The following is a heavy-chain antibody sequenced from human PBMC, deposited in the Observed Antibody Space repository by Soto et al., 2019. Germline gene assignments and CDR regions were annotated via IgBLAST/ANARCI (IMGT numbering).Heavy chain of an antibody. CDR2: INAGNGNT. CDR1: GYTFTSYA. Sequence: ASVKVSCKASGYTFTSYAMHWVRQAPGQRLEWMGWINAGNGNTKYSQKFQGRVTITRDTSASTAYMELSSLRSEDTAVYYCARLSGWYRDDVDYWGQGTLVTVSS. CDR3: ARLSGWYRDDVDY. D-gene: IGHD6-19*01. V-gene: IGHV1-3*01. J-gene: IGHJ4*02.